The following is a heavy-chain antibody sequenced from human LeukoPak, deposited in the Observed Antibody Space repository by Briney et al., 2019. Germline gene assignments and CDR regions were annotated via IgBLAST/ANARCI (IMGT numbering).Heavy chain of an antibody. V-gene: IGHV3-21*01. CDR2: ISGSSSYI. J-gene: IGHJ4*02. Sequence: PGGSLRLSCAASGFTFSSYSMNWVRQAPGKGLEWVSSISGSSSYIYYADSVKGRFTISRDNAKNSLYLQMNSLRAEDTAVYYCARGLTYDILTGYQYWGQGTLVTVSS. D-gene: IGHD3-9*01. CDR1: GFTFSSYS. CDR3: ARGLTYDILTGYQY.